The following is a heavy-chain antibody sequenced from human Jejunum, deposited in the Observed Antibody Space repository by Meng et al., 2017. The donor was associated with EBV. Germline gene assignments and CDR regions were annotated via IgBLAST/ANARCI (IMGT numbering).Heavy chain of an antibody. D-gene: IGHD1-1*01. CDR1: GFSLPTRPVG. V-gene: IGHV2-5*02. Sequence: QIPLKESGPALVELPQTLTPTRTSSGFSLPTRPVGGGWIRQPPGEALEWLALIYWDDDKRYRPSLRSRLTVDKDTSKNQVVLTMTNMDPMDTATYYCAHRRDYDGAWNEGCFDYWGQGILVTVSS. J-gene: IGHJ4*02. CDR2: IYWDDDK. CDR3: AHRRDYDGAWNEGCFDY.